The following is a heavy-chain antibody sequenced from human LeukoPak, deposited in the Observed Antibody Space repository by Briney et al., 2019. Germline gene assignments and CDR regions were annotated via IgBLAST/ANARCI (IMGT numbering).Heavy chain of an antibody. V-gene: IGHV4-39*01. J-gene: IGHJ4*02. CDR2: VYYSEST. Sequence: PSETLSLTCSVSGGSIRSSHYYGGWIRQPPGQGLEWLASVYYSESTYYTPSLRSRVTISIDTSKNQFSLKLTSVTAADTAVFYCARQGGDNGYYYFDFWGQGTLVTVSS. CDR1: GGSIRSSHYY. CDR3: ARQGGDNGYYYFDF. D-gene: IGHD4-17*01.